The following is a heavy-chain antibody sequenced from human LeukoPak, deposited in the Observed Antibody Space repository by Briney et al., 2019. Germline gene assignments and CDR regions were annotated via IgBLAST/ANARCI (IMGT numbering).Heavy chain of an antibody. CDR1: GGSISSYY. J-gene: IGHJ3*02. D-gene: IGHD4-17*01. Sequence: SETLSLTCAVSGGSISSYYWSWIRQPPGKGLEWIGYIYYSGSTNYNPSLKSRVTISVDTSKNQFSLKLSSVTAADTAVYYCAGINDYGDDRAFDIWGQGTMVTVSS. CDR2: IYYSGST. V-gene: IGHV4-59*01. CDR3: AGINDYGDDRAFDI.